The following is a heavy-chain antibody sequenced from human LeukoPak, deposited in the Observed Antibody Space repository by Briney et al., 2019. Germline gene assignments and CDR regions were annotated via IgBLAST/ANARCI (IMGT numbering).Heavy chain of an antibody. Sequence: GGSLRLSCAASGFTFNRYAMHWVRQAPGKGLEWVAFIWYDGSNKYYADSVKGRFTVSRDNSKDTLYLQMNSLRAEDTAVYYCAKDERGYYDSSGFFGAIDYWGQGSLVSVSS. J-gene: IGHJ4*02. D-gene: IGHD3-22*01. CDR3: AKDERGYYDSSGFFGAIDY. V-gene: IGHV3-30*02. CDR1: GFTFNRYA. CDR2: IWYDGSNK.